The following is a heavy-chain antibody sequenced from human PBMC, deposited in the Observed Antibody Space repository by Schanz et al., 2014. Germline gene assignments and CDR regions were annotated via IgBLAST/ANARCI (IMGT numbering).Heavy chain of an antibody. V-gene: IGHV1-8*01. D-gene: IGHD1-1*01. CDR2: MNPNTGNT. CDR3: ARDERVLGWFDP. Sequence: QVQLVQSGAEVRKPGASVKVSCKASGYTFTSYHINWVRQATGQGLEWMGWMNPNTGNTGYAQKFQGRVTMPRTPSISTAYMELNSLRSEDTAVYYCARDERVLGWFDPWGQGTLVIVSS. CDR1: GYTFTSYH. J-gene: IGHJ5*02.